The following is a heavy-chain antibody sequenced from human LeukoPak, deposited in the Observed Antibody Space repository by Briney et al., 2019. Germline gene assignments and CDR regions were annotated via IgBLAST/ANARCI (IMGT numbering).Heavy chain of an antibody. Sequence: AGGSLRLSCAASGFTFSTYGMSWVRQAPGKGLEWVSGISGSGGSTYYADSVKGRFTISRDNSKNTLYLQMNSLRAEDTAVYCAKCRPITIFPGVDYWGQGTLVTVSS. V-gene: IGHV3-23*01. CDR2: ISGSGGST. D-gene: IGHD3-9*01. CDR3: AKCRPITIFPGVDY. CDR1: GFTFSTYG. J-gene: IGHJ4*02.